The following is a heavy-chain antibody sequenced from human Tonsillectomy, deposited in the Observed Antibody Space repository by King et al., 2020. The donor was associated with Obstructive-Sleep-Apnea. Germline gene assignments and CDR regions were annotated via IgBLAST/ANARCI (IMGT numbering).Heavy chain of an antibody. V-gene: IGHV3-30*02. D-gene: IGHD2-8*02. J-gene: IGHJ4*02. CDR2: IRYDGSKK. Sequence: HVQLVESGGGVVQPGVSLRLSCAASGFTFSDYGMHWVRQGPGKGLEWVALIRYDGSKKYYSDSLKGRFTISRDNSKKTLYLEMNSLRAEDTAVYYCAKELASGYWCDCWGQGTLITVSS. CDR1: GFTFSDYG. CDR3: AKELASGYWCDC.